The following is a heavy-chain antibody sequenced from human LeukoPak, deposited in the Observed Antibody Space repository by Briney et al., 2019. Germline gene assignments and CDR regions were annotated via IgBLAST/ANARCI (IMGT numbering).Heavy chain of an antibody. CDR1: GGSISNYY. V-gene: IGHV4-59*01. Sequence: SETLSLTCTVSGGSISNYYWSWIRQSPGKGLEWIGYIYYSGSTNYNPSLKSQVTISVDTSKNQFSLKLSSVTAADTAVYYCARVGGTNHYYYGMDVWGQGTTVTVSS. J-gene: IGHJ6*02. CDR2: IYYSGST. D-gene: IGHD1-26*01. CDR3: ARVGGTNHYYYGMDV.